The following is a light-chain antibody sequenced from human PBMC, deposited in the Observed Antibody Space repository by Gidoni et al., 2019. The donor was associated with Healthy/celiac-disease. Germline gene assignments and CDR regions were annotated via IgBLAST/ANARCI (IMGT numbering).Light chain of an antibody. J-gene: IGKJ1*01. CDR2: GAS. CDR1: QSVSSN. Sequence: EIVMTQSPATLSVSPGERATLSCSASQSVSSNLAWYQQKPGQAPRLLIYGASTRATGITARFSRSGSGTEFTLTISSLQSEDFAVYYCQQYNNWLGTFGQGTKVEIK. CDR3: QQYNNWLGT. V-gene: IGKV3-15*01.